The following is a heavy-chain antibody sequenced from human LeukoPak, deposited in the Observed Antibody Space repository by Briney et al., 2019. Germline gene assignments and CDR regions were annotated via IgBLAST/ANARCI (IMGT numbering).Heavy chain of an antibody. Sequence: SETLSLTCAVYGGSFSGYYWSWIRQPPGKGLEWIGEINHSGSTNYNPSLKSRVTISVDTSKNQFSLKLSSVTAADPAVYYCARGPHTGVNYYDSSGYYYWGQGTLVTVSS. CDR1: GGSFSGYY. CDR3: ARGPHTGVNYYDSSGYYY. CDR2: INHSGST. D-gene: IGHD3-22*01. J-gene: IGHJ4*02. V-gene: IGHV4-34*01.